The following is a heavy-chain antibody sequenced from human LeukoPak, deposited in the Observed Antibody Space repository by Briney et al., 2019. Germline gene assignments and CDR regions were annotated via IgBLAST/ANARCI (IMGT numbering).Heavy chain of an antibody. V-gene: IGHV3-73*01. J-gene: IGHJ4*02. CDR3: TRQAVSSGSVGY. D-gene: IGHD3-22*01. Sequence: PGGSLRLSCAASGFTFSGSAMHWVRQASGKGLEWVGRIRSKANSYATAYAASVQGRFTISRDDSKNTAYLQMNSLKTEDTAVYYCTRQAVSSGSVGYWGQGTLVTVSS. CDR2: IRSKANSYAT. CDR1: GFTFSGSA.